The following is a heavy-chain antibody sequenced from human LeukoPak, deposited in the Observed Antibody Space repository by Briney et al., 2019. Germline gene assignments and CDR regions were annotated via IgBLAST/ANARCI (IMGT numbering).Heavy chain of an antibody. CDR1: AWSFSGYY. V-gene: IGHV4-34*01. D-gene: IGHD3-3*01. Sequence: PSETLSLTCAVYAWSFSGYYWGWIRQPPGKGLEWIGKINHSGSTNYNPSLKSLVTISVDTSKNQFSLKLSSVTAADTAVYYCAREHYDFWSGYYVDYWGQGTLVTVSS. J-gene: IGHJ4*02. CDR3: AREHYDFWSGYYVDY. CDR2: INHSGST.